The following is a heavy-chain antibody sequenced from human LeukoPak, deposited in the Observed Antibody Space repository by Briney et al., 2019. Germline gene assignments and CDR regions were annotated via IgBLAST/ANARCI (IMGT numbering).Heavy chain of an antibody. V-gene: IGHV5-51*01. J-gene: IGHJ4*02. CDR2: NYLMDSDT. Sequence: GESLKSSLQATGYSYTTYWIAWVRQLPGKGLEWMGINYLMDSDTTYSPSYQGRVTISADKSISTAYLQWSSLKASDTAIYYCAGRVYGDYSFHYWGQGTLVTVSS. D-gene: IGHD4-17*01. CDR3: AGRVYGDYSFHY. CDR1: GYSYTTYW.